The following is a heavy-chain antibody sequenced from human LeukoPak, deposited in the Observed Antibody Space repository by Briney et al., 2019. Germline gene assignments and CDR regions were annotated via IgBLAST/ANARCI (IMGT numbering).Heavy chain of an antibody. J-gene: IGHJ4*02. CDR3: ARRSSGWYKNFDY. CDR2: ISSSGSTL. CDR1: GFTFSDYY. V-gene: IGHV3-11*01. Sequence: GGSLRLSCAASGFTFSDYYMSWIRQAPGKGLEWVSYISSSGSTLYYADSVKGRFTISRDNAKNSLYLQMNSLRAEDTAVYYCARRSSGWYKNFDYWGQGTLVTVSS. D-gene: IGHD6-19*01.